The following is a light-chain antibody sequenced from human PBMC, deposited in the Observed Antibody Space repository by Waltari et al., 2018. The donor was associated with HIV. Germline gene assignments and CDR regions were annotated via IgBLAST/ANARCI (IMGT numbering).Light chain of an antibody. CDR3: MQTLQTPPWT. V-gene: IGKV2-28*01. CDR1: QSLLHSNGYNC. Sequence: DIVMTQSPLSLPVTTGEPASISCRSTQSLLHSNGYNCLNWYLQKPGQSPQLLLYLGSNRASGVPDRFSGSGSGTDFTLKISRVEAEDFGGYYCMQTLQTPPWTFGQGTKVEIK. CDR2: LGS. J-gene: IGKJ1*01.